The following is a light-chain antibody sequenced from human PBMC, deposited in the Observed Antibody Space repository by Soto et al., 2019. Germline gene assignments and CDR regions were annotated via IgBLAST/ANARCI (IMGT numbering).Light chain of an antibody. V-gene: IGKV3-15*01. J-gene: IGKJ5*01. CDR3: QHFGGTTFT. CDR2: DAS. CDR1: QSVSSN. Sequence: EIVMTQSPATLSVSPGERATLSCRASQSVSSNFAWYQQKPGQAPRLLIYDASTRATGIPARFSGSGSGTDFTLTISRLEPEDFAVYYCQHFGGTTFTFGQGTRLEIK.